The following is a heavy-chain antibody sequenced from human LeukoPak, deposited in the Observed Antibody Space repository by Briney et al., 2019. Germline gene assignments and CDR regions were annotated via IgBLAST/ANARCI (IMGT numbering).Heavy chain of an antibody. CDR3: ATYRGGGGGVGY. V-gene: IGHV4-61*08. CDR2: LGNP. D-gene: IGHD6-19*01. CDR1: GASTTGGYY. J-gene: IGHJ4*02. Sequence: KASETLSLTCAVSGASTTGGYYWTWTRQPPGKGLEWIGYLGNPNYNPSLKSRVTISGDRSKNQFSLKLNSVTTADTAVYYCATYRGGGGGVGYWGQGTLVTVSS.